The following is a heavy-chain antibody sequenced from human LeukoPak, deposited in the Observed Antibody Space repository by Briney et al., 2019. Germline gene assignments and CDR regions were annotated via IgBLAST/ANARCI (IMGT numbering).Heavy chain of an antibody. CDR3: ARETEYSSSWY. D-gene: IGHD6-13*01. Sequence: PGGSLRLSCAASGFTFSSYSMNWVRQAPGKGLEWVSYISSSSSTIYYADSVKGRFTISRDNAKNSLYLQMNSLRAEDTAVYYCARETEYSSSWYWGQGTLVTVSS. CDR1: GFTFSSYS. V-gene: IGHV3-48*01. J-gene: IGHJ4*02. CDR2: ISSSSSTI.